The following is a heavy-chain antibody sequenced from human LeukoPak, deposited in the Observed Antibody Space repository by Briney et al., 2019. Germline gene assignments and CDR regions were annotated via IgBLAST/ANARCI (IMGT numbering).Heavy chain of an antibody. V-gene: IGHV3-21*01. CDR1: GFTFSSNS. D-gene: IGHD3-22*01. CDR3: ASSRYDSSGYYGIIGY. CDR2: ISSSSSYI. Sequence: PGGSLRLSCAASGFTFSSNSMNWVRQAPGKGLEWVSSISSSSSYIYYADSVKGRFTISRDNAKNSLYLQMNSLRAEDTALYYCASSRYDSSGYYGIIGYWGQGTLVTVSS. J-gene: IGHJ4*02.